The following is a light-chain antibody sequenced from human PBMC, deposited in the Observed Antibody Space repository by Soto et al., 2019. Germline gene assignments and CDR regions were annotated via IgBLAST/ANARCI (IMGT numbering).Light chain of an antibody. Sequence: EIVLTQSPGTLSLSPGERATLSCRASQSVSSSYLAWYQQKPGQAPRLLLYGASSRATGIPDRFSGSGSGPDFTLTISRLEPEDFTVYYCQQYGSSPWTFGQGTKVDIK. CDR1: QSVSSSY. CDR3: QQYGSSPWT. CDR2: GAS. V-gene: IGKV3-20*01. J-gene: IGKJ1*01.